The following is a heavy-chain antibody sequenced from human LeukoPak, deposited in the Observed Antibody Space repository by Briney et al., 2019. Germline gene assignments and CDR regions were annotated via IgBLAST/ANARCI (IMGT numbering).Heavy chain of an antibody. CDR2: IYYSGST. CDR3: ARINLKYSSGWYMYYYYYMDV. Sequence: SETLSLTCTVSGGSISSSSYYWGWVRQPPGKGLEWLGSIYYSGSTYYNPSLKSRVTISVDTSKNQFSLKLSSVTAADTAVYYCARINLKYSSGWYMYYYYYMDVWGKGTTVTVSS. CDR1: GGSISSSSYY. D-gene: IGHD6-19*01. V-gene: IGHV4-39*01. J-gene: IGHJ6*03.